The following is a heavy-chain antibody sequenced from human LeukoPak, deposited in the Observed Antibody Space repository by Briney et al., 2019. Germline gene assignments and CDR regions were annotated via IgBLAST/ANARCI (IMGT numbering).Heavy chain of an antibody. D-gene: IGHD6-19*01. Sequence: SQTLSLTCTVSGGSISSGGYYWSWIRQPPGKGLEWIGEINHSGSTNYNPSLKSRVTISVDTSKKQFSLKLSSVTAADTAMYYCARRLSGWYSLGYWGQGTLVTVSS. J-gene: IGHJ4*02. CDR3: ARRLSGWYSLGY. V-gene: IGHV4-30-2*01. CDR1: GGSISSGGYY. CDR2: INHSGST.